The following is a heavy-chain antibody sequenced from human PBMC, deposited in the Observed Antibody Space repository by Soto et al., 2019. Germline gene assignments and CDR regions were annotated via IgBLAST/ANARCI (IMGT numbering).Heavy chain of an antibody. CDR1: GYTFTSYG. CDR3: ARYYGGNSDPFDP. J-gene: IGHJ5*02. Sequence: QVQLVQSGAEVKKPGASVKVSCKASGYTFTSYGISWVRQAPGQGLEWMGWISAYNGNTNYAQKLQGRVTMTTDTATSTADMELRSLRSDDTAVYYCARYYGGNSDPFDPWGQGNLVTVSS. V-gene: IGHV1-18*01. CDR2: ISAYNGNT. D-gene: IGHD4-17*01.